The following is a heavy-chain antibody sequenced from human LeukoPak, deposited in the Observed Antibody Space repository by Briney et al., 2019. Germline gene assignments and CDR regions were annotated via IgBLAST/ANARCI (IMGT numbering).Heavy chain of an antibody. J-gene: IGHJ5*02. Sequence: GASVKVTCKASGGTFSSYAISWVRQAPGQGLEWMGRIIPILGIANYAQKFQGRVTITADKSTSTAYMELSSLRSGDTAVYYCARTYCSGGSCYSVWFDPWGQGTLVTVSS. V-gene: IGHV1-69*04. CDR3: ARTYCSGGSCYSVWFDP. CDR1: GGTFSSYA. D-gene: IGHD2-15*01. CDR2: IIPILGIA.